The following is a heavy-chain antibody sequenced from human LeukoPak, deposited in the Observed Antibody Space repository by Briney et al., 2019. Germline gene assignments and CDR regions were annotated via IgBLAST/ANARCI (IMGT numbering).Heavy chain of an antibody. CDR1: GGSFSGYY. D-gene: IGHD3-3*01. CDR3: AGKGAYYDFWSGYLYDYYMDV. J-gene: IGHJ6*03. CDR2: IVHSGST. Sequence: SETLSLTCAVYGGSFSGYYWSWIRQPPGKGLEWIGEIVHSGSTNYNPSPKSRVTISVDTSKNQFSLKLSSVTAADTAVYYCAGKGAYYDFWSGYLYDYYMDVWGKGTTVTVSS. V-gene: IGHV4-34*12.